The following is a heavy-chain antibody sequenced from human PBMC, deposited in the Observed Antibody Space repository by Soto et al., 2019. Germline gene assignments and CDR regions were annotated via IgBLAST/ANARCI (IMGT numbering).Heavy chain of an antibody. CDR1: GFSFSTYG. CDR3: ARDWERGYYDSSGYPNWFDP. V-gene: IGHV3-30*03. J-gene: IGHJ5*02. D-gene: IGHD3-22*01. CDR2: ISNDGSNK. Sequence: PGGSLRLSCAASGFSFSTYGMHWVRQAPGKGLEWVAFISNDGSNKYYADPVKGRFTISRDNAKNTLYLQMNSLRAEDTAVYYCARDWERGYYDSSGYPNWFDPWGQGTLVTVS.